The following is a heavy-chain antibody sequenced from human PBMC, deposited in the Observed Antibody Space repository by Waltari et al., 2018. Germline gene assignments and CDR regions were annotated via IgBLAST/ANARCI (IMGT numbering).Heavy chain of an antibody. CDR3: AAYSGSWY. V-gene: IGHV3-74*01. J-gene: IGHJ4*02. Sequence: EVQLVESGGGLVQPGGSLRLSCAASGFIFSNYWMHWLRQAPGKGPVWVSQIKTDGSTTRYTDAVEGRFTISRDNARNMLYLQMNRLRAEDTALYYCAAYSGSWYWGQGTLVTVSS. D-gene: IGHD6-13*01. CDR1: GFIFSNYW. CDR2: IKTDGSTT.